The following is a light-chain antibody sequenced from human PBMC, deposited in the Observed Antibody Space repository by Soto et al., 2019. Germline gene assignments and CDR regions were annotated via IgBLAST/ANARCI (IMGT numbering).Light chain of an antibody. V-gene: IGLV1-51*01. CDR3: GTWDSSLSSVI. J-gene: IGLJ2*01. CDR2: DNN. CDR1: SSNIGNNY. Sequence: QSALTQPPSVSAAPGQKVTISCSGTSSNIGNNYVSWYQQVPGTAPKLLIYDNNKRPSGIPDRFSGSTSGTSATLGITGLQTGDEADYYCGTWDSSLSSVIFGGGTKLTVL.